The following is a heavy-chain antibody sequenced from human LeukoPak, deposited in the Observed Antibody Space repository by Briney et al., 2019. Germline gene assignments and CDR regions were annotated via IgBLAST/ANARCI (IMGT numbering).Heavy chain of an antibody. V-gene: IGHV3-30*18. Sequence: GGSLRLSCAASGFTFSSYGMHWVRQAPGKGLEWVAVISYDGSNKYYADSVKGRFTISRDNSKNTLYLQMNSLRAEDTAVYYCAKDEFLVWFGELVDYWGQGTLVTVSS. CDR1: GFTFSSYG. CDR2: ISYDGSNK. CDR3: AKDEFLVWFGELVDY. J-gene: IGHJ4*02. D-gene: IGHD3-10*01.